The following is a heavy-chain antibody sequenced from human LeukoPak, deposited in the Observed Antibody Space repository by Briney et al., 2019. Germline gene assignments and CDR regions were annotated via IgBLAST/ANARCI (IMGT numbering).Heavy chain of an antibody. CDR1: GYIFTSYF. D-gene: IGHD3-10*01. CDR2: INPSGGST. V-gene: IGHV1-46*01. Sequence: VASVKVSCKASGYIFTSYFMHWVRQAPGQGLEWMGLINPSGGSTRYAQKFQGRVTMTRDTSISTAYMELSRLRSDDTAVYYCARAYGSGSPNWFDPWGQGTLVTVSS. J-gene: IGHJ5*02. CDR3: ARAYGSGSPNWFDP.